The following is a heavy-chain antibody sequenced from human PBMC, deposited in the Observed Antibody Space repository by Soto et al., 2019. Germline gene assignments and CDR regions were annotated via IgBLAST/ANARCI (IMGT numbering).Heavy chain of an antibody. Sequence: QVQQVQSGAEVRKPGASVKVSCKASGYTFTSYGISWVRQAPGQGLEWMGWISAYNGNTNYAQKLQGRVTMTTDTSTSTAYMELRSLRSDDTAVYYCAREGSGWLYYYYGMDVWGQGTTVTVSS. CDR2: ISAYNGNT. D-gene: IGHD6-19*01. J-gene: IGHJ6*02. CDR1: GYTFTSYG. CDR3: AREGSGWLYYYYGMDV. V-gene: IGHV1-18*01.